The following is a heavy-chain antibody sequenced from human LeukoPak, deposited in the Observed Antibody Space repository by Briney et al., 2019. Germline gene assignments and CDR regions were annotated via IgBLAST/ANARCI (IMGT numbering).Heavy chain of an antibody. CDR2: IYYSGST. CDR3: ARDSGSYERGGYFDY. Sequence: SETLSLTCTVSGGSISSYYWSWIRQPPGKGLEWIGYIYYSGSTNYNPSLKSRVTISVDTSKNQFSLKLSSVTAADTAVYYCARDSGSYERGGYFDYWGQGTLVTVSS. CDR1: GGSISSYY. J-gene: IGHJ4*02. V-gene: IGHV4-59*01. D-gene: IGHD1-26*01.